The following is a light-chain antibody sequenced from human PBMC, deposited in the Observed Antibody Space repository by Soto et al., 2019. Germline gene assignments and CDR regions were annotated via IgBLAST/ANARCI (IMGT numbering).Light chain of an antibody. J-gene: IGLJ1*01. V-gene: IGLV2-8*01. Sequence: QSALTQPPSASGFPGRSVTISCTGTSSDLGANNYVSWYQQHPGKAPKFMIYEVSKRPSGVPDRFSGSKSGNTASLTVSGLQAEDEADYYCSSYAGSNNFVFGTGTKVTVL. CDR1: SSDLGANNY. CDR2: EVS. CDR3: SSYAGSNNFV.